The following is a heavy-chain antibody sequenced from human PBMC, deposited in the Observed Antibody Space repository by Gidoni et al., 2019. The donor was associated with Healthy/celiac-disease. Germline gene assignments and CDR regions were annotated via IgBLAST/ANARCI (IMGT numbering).Heavy chain of an antibody. CDR2: ITHSGST. Sequence: QVQLQQWGAGLLKPSETLSLTCAVYGGSFSGYYWSWIRQPPGKGLEWIGEITHSGSTNYNPSLKSRVTISVDTSKNQFSLKLSSVTAADTAVYYCARVRYSGYDYRWDYGDYRDFDYWGQGTLVTVSS. D-gene: IGHD5-12*01. CDR3: ARVRYSGYDYRWDYGDYRDFDY. V-gene: IGHV4-34*01. J-gene: IGHJ4*02. CDR1: GGSFSGYY.